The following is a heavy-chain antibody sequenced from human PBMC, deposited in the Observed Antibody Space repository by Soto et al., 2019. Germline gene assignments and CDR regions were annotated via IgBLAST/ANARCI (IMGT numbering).Heavy chain of an antibody. V-gene: IGHV1-18*04. D-gene: IGHD3-10*01. CDR2: ISAYNGNT. CDR1: GYTFTSYG. CDR3: AREYLYYGSGSYYNGNIWNYYYGMDV. Sequence: ASVKVSCKASGYTFTSYGISWVRQAPGQGLERMGWISAYNGNTNYAQKLQGRVTMTTDTSTSTAYMELRSLRSDDTAVYYCAREYLYYGSGSYYNGNIWNYYYGMDVWGQGTTVTVSS. J-gene: IGHJ6*02.